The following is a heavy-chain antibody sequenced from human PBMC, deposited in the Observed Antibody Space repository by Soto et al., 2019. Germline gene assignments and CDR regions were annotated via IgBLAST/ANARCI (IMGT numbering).Heavy chain of an antibody. CDR1: GYTFTSYG. V-gene: IGHV1-18*04. J-gene: IGHJ4*02. Sequence: QVQLVQSGAEVKKPGASVKVSCKASGYTFTSYGISWVRQAPGQGLEWMGWISAYNGNTNYAQKLQGRVTMTTDTSTSTADMELRSLRSDDTAVYYCARVLQWELLQGMFDYWGQGTLVTVSS. CDR2: ISAYNGNT. D-gene: IGHD1-26*01. CDR3: ARVLQWELLQGMFDY.